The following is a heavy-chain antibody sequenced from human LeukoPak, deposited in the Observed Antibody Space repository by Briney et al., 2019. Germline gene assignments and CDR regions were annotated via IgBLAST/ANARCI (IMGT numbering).Heavy chain of an antibody. V-gene: IGHV3-30*18. J-gene: IGHJ3*02. CDR2: ISYDGSNK. Sequence: GGSLRLSCAASGFTFSSYGMHWVRQAPGKGLEWVAVISYDGSNKYYADSVKGRFTISRDNSKNTLYLQMNSLRAEDTAVYYCAKDLYSSHYVAFDIWGQGTMVTVSS. CDR1: GFTFSSYG. CDR3: AKDLYSSHYVAFDI. D-gene: IGHD6-13*01.